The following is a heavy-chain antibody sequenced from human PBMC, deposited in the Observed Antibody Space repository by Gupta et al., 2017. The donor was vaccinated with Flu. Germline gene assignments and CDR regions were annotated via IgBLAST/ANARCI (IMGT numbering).Heavy chain of an antibody. J-gene: IGHJ4*02. Sequence: QLQLQESGPGLVNPSETLSLSCTVSGGSIRTTNWGWIRQSPGKGLEWIGNIYHTGPTHYSPSLRSRVTMSLDTSNNHFSLKLSSMTAADTAVYYCARWVHTREYFDFWGQGTLVIVSS. CDR1: GGSIRTTN. CDR2: IYHTGPT. V-gene: IGHV4-39*02. D-gene: IGHD1-1*01. CDR3: ARWVHTREYFDF.